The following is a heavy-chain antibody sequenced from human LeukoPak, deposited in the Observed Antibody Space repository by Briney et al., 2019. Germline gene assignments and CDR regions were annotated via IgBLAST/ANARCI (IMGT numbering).Heavy chain of an antibody. D-gene: IGHD2-15*01. V-gene: IGHV3-23*01. CDR3: EKATLRTCSGATCYYFGN. Sequence: GGSLRLSCAASGFTFTDYAMSWVRQTPGKGLEWVATFSGGIDTTYYASSVRGRFTISRDNSKNTLDLQMNSLRAEDTAVYYCEKATLRTCSGATCYYFGNWGQGALVTVSS. CDR2: FSGGIDTT. CDR1: GFTFTDYA. J-gene: IGHJ4*02.